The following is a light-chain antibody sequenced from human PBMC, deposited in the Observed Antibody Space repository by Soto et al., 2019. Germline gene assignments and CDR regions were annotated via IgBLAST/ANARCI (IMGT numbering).Light chain of an antibody. CDR3: QQYGRSPWT. CDR1: ESVSTN. V-gene: IGKV3-20*01. J-gene: IGKJ1*01. Sequence: EIVMTQSPATLSVSPGERATLSCRASESVSTNLAWYQQKPGQAPRLLIYDASNRATGIPVRFSGSGSGTDYTLTVSRLEPEDFGVYYCQQYGRSPWTFGQGTKVDIK. CDR2: DAS.